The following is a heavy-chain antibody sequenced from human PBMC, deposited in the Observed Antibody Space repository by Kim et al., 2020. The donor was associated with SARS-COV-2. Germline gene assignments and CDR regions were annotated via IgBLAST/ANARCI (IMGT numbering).Heavy chain of an antibody. D-gene: IGHD5-18*01. CDR2: IWCDGSNK. J-gene: IGHJ6*01. CDR1: GFTFSSYG. CDR3: ARDLSGTYGYRYYYGMDV. V-gene: IGHV3-33*01. Sequence: GGSLRLSCAASGFTFSSYGMHWVRQAPGKGLEWVGVIWCDGSNKNYADSVKARFTLSRDNSKNTLYLQMNSLRAEDTAVYYCARDLSGTYGYRYYYGMDV.